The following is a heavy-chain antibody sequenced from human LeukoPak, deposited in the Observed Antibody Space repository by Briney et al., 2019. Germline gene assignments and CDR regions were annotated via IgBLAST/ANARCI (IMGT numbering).Heavy chain of an antibody. CDR1: GGSFSGYY. CDR2: INHSGST. V-gene: IGHV4-34*01. Sequence: PSETLSLTCAVYGGSFSGYYWSWIRQPPGKGLEWIGEINHSGSTNYNPSLKSRVTISVDTSKNQFSLKLSSVTAADTAVYYCARRFRDIVVVVAARRRGKFDPWGQGTLVTVSS. J-gene: IGHJ5*02. D-gene: IGHD2-15*01. CDR3: ARRFRDIVVVVAARRRGKFDP.